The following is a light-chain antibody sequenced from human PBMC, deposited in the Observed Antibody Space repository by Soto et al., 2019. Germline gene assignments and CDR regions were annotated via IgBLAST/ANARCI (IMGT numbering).Light chain of an antibody. V-gene: IGKV1-5*01. J-gene: IGKJ1*01. CDR1: QSISDS. Sequence: RVPIPCRASQSISDSLAWYQQKPGKAPDLLISDVSKLERGVASRFSGSGSGTEFTLTISSMQPDDFATYYCQHYNSYSEAFGQGTKVDIK. CDR3: QHYNSYSEA. CDR2: DVS.